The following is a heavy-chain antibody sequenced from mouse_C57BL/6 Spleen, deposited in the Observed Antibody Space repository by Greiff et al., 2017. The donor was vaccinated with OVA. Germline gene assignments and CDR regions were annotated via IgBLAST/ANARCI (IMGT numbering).Heavy chain of an antibody. D-gene: IGHD2-2*01. CDR1: GFSFNTYA. CDR2: IRSKSNNYAT. J-gene: IGHJ4*01. CDR3: VRQNGYDVGYAMDY. Sequence: EVKVVESGGGLVQPKGSLKLSCAASGFSFNTYAMNWVRQAPGKGLEWVARIRSKSNNYATYYADSVKDRFTISRDDSESMLYLQMNNLKTEDTAMYYGVRQNGYDVGYAMDYWGQGTSVTVSS. V-gene: IGHV10-1*01.